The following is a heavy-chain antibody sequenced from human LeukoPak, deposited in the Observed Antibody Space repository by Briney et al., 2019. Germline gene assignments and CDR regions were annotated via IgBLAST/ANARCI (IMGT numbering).Heavy chain of an antibody. V-gene: IGHV3-66*01. J-gene: IGHJ4*02. CDR3: AKARESLPNFDY. CDR2: FYIGGST. Sequence: GGSLRLSCAVSGFTVSDNYMSWVRQAPGKGLEWVSVFYIGGSTYYADSVKGRFTISRDNSKNSVYLQMNSLRAEDTAVYYCAKARESLPNFDYWGQGTLVTVSS. CDR1: GFTVSDNY. D-gene: IGHD5/OR15-5a*01.